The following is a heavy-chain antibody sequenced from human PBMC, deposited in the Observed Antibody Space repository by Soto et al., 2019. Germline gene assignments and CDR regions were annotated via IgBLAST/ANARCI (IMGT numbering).Heavy chain of an antibody. CDR2: IYYSGST. CDR3: ARHGVSWYFDL. J-gene: IGHJ2*01. D-gene: IGHD3-10*01. Sequence: PSETLSLTCTVSGGSISSGGYYWSWIRQHPGKGLEWIGYIYYSGSTYYNPSLKSRVTISVDTSKNQFSLKLSSVTAADTAVDYCARHGVSWYFDLWGRGTLVTVSS. CDR1: GGSISSGGYY. V-gene: IGHV4-31*03.